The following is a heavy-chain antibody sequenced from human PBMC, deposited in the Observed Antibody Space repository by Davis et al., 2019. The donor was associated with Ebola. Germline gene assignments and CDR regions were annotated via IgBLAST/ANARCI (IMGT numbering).Heavy chain of an antibody. CDR3: AREVEGFFDY. CDR2: INPSGGST. Sequence: AASVKVSCKASGYTFTSYYMHWVRQAPGQGLEWMGIINPSGGSTSYAQKFQGRVTMTTDTSTSTAYMELRSLRSDDTAVYYCAREVEGFFDYWGQGTLVTVSS. J-gene: IGHJ4*02. D-gene: IGHD5-24*01. V-gene: IGHV1-46*01. CDR1: GYTFTSYY.